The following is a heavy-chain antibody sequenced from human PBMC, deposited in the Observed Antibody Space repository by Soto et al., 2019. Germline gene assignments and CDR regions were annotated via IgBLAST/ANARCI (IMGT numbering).Heavy chain of an antibody. V-gene: IGHV1-46*01. Sequence: ASVKVSCKTSGFIFTRFYMHWVRQAPGQGPEWMGIIKPEDGTTYYAQTFQGRIIITSDTSTRTVYMEVSGLRSEDTAVYYCARERAFGELSYDLWGQGTLVTVSS. CDR3: ARERAFGELSYDL. CDR2: IKPEDGTT. J-gene: IGHJ1*01. CDR1: GFIFTRFY. D-gene: IGHD1-26*01.